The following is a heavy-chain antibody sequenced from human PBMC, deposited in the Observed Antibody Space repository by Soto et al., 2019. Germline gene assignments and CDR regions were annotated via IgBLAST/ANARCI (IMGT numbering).Heavy chain of an antibody. CDR2: IIPIFGTA. Sequence: GASVKVSCKASGGTFSSYAISWVRQAPGQGLEWMGGIIPIFGTANYAQKFQGRVTITADESKNTLYLQMNSLRAEDTAVYYCARKAVVPAASTYYMDVWGKGTTVTVSS. CDR3: ARKAVVPAASTYYMDV. J-gene: IGHJ6*03. CDR1: GGTFSSYA. D-gene: IGHD2-2*01. V-gene: IGHV1-69*13.